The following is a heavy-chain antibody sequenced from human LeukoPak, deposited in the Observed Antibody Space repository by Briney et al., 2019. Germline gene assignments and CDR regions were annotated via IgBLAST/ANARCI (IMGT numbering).Heavy chain of an antibody. CDR3: ARRRGGYTYGYDDY. CDR2: IHYSGTT. CDR1: ADSISVYF. D-gene: IGHD5-18*01. J-gene: IGHJ4*02. V-gene: IGHV4-59*08. Sequence: SETLSLTCTVSADSISVYFWSWIRQPPGKGLEWIGCIHYSGTTNYNPSLKSRVTISVDTSKKQFSLELSSVTAADTAVYYCARRRGGYTYGYDDYWGQGTLVTISS.